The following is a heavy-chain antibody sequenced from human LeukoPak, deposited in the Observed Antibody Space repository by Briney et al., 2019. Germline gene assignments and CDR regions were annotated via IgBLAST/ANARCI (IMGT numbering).Heavy chain of an antibody. CDR3: ARQTGSGLFSLP. D-gene: IGHD3-10*01. Sequence: SETLSLTCAVYGGSFSGYYWSWIRQPPGKGLEWIGEINHSGSTNYNPSLKSRVTISVDTSKNQFSLKLNSVTAADTAVYYCARQTGSGLFSLPGGQGTLVTVSS. CDR2: INHSGST. CDR1: GGSFSGYY. J-gene: IGHJ4*02. V-gene: IGHV4-34*01.